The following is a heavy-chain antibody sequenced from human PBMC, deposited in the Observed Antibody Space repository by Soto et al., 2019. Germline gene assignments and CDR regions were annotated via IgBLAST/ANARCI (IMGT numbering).Heavy chain of an antibody. D-gene: IGHD3-22*01. V-gene: IGHV3-33*01. J-gene: IGHJ3*02. CDR1: GFTFSSYG. Sequence: QVQLVESGGGVVQPGRSLRLSCAASGFTFSSYGMHWVRQAPGKGLEWVAVIWYDGSNKYYADSVKGRFTISRDNSKNTLYLQMNSLRAEDTAVYYCARGARVYYYDSSGLEDAFDIWGQGTMVTVSS. CDR2: IWYDGSNK. CDR3: ARGARVYYYDSSGLEDAFDI.